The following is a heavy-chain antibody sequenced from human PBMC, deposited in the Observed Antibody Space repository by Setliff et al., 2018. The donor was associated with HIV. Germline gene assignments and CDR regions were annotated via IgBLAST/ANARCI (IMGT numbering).Heavy chain of an antibody. CDR1: GFTFSNYA. D-gene: IGHD2-8*01. V-gene: IGHV3-30*02. Sequence: GGSLRLSCAASGFTFSNYAIHWVRQAPGKGLEWVALIWYDGSNKYYAASVKGRFTISRDNSKNTLYLQMNSLRADDTAVYYCASKVYCTNGVCLDAFDMWGQGTMVTVSS. CDR3: ASKVYCTNGVCLDAFDM. CDR2: IWYDGSNK. J-gene: IGHJ3*02.